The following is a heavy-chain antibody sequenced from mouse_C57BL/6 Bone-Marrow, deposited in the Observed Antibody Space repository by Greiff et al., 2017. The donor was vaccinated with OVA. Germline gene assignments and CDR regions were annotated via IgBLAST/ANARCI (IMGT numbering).Heavy chain of an antibody. CDR2: IYPRSGNT. Sequence: QVQLQQSGAELARPGASVKLSCKASGYTFTSYGISWVKQRTGQGLEWIGEIYPRSGNTYYTEKFKGKATLTADKSSSTAYMELRSLTSEDSAVYFCARHITTPWGQGTTLTVSS. D-gene: IGHD1-1*01. V-gene: IGHV1-81*01. CDR1: GYTFTSYG. CDR3: ARHITTP. J-gene: IGHJ2*01.